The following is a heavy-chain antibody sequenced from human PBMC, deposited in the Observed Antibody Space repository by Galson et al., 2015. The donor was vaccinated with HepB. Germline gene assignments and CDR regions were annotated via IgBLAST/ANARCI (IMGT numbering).Heavy chain of an antibody. CDR1: GFTFSSYA. J-gene: IGHJ6*02. V-gene: IGHV3-30-3*01. CDR3: ARDLRLGQQKDSSGYHHYYYGMDV. Sequence: CAASGFTFSSYAMHWVRQAPGKGLEWVAVISYDGSNKYYADSVKGRFTISRDNSKNTLYLQMNSLRAEDTAVYYCARDLRLGQQKDSSGYHHYYYGMDVWGQGTTVTVSS. CDR2: ISYDGSNK. D-gene: IGHD3-22*01.